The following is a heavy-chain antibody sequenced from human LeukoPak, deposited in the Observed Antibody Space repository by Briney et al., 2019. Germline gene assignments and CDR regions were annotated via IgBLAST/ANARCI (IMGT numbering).Heavy chain of an antibody. CDR3: VREDAHTYYFDF. CDR2: IKSTGDTT. D-gene: IGHD2-2*01. CDR1: GYTFTSYH. Sequence: GASVKVSCKTSGYTFTSYHMHWVRQAPGQGLEWVAIIKSTGDTTVYGQKFQGRVTVTRDTSTSTVYMDLSSLSSEDTAVYYCVREDAHTYYFDFWGPGTLVTVSS. J-gene: IGHJ4*02. V-gene: IGHV1-46*01.